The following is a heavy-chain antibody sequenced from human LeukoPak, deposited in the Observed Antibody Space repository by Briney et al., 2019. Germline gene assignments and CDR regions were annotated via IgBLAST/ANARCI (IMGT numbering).Heavy chain of an antibody. J-gene: IGHJ6*02. CDR1: GFTFSSYA. CDR3: ARTAARYYYYGMDV. Sequence: GRSLRLSCAASGFTFSSYAMHWVRQAPGKGLEWVAVISYDGSNKYYADSVKGRFTISRDNSKNTLYLQMNSLRAEDTAVYYCARTAARYYYYGMDVSGQGTTVTVSS. CDR2: ISYDGSNK. D-gene: IGHD2-2*01. V-gene: IGHV3-30*04.